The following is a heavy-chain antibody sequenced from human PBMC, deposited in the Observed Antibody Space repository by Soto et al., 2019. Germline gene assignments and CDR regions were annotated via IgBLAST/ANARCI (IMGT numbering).Heavy chain of an antibody. V-gene: IGHV3-30*18. CDR2: ISYDGNNK. Sequence: GGPLRLSCEASGFSFSSHGMHWVRQAPGKGLEWLAVISYDGNNKYYADSVKGRFSISRDNYKNTLYLQMNSLRAEDTAVYYCAKDHLPTTITTPWFDPWGQGTLVTVCS. CDR3: AKDHLPTTITTPWFDP. D-gene: IGHD4-17*01. J-gene: IGHJ5*02. CDR1: GFSFSSHG.